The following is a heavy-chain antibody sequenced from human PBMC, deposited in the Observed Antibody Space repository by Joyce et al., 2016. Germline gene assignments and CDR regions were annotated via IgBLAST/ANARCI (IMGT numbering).Heavy chain of an antibody. J-gene: IGHJ4*02. CDR3: ARDGPKTTWDPGYYFDF. V-gene: IGHV3-30*04. CDR1: GFTFSGHS. CDR2: ISYDGKNT. D-gene: IGHD1-14*01. Sequence: QVKLVESGGGVVQPGRSLRLSCAASGFTFSGHSMHWVRQAPGKGLYWVAIISYDGKNTYYGDSMKGRFTISRDNSKNTVYLQVDSLRTEDTAVYYCARDGPKTTWDPGYYFDFWGQGTLVTVSS.